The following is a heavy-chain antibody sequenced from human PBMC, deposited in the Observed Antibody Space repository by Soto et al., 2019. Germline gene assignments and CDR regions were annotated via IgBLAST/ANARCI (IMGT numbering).Heavy chain of an antibody. V-gene: IGHV1-69*13. CDR3: ARDDRWVATYYYYYYGMDV. J-gene: IGHJ6*02. D-gene: IGHD5-12*01. CDR2: IIPIFGTA. Sequence: GASVKVSCKASGGTFSSYAISWVRQAPGQGLEWMGGIIPIFGTANYAQKFQGRVTITADGSTSTAYMELSSLRSEDTAVYYCARDDRWVATYYYYYYGMDVWGQGTTVTVSS. CDR1: GGTFSSYA.